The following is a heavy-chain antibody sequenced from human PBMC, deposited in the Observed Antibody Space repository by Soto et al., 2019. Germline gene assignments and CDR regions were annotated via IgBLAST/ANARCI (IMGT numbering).Heavy chain of an antibody. Sequence: ASVKVSCKASGYTFTSYGISWVRQAPGQGLEWMGWISAYNGNTNYAQKLQGRVTMTTDTSTSTAYVELRSLRSDDTAVYYCARVPPIVVVTVSYYGMDVWGQGTTVTVSS. CDR2: ISAYNGNT. CDR3: ARVPPIVVVTVSYYGMDV. V-gene: IGHV1-18*04. J-gene: IGHJ6*02. CDR1: GYTFTSYG. D-gene: IGHD2-21*02.